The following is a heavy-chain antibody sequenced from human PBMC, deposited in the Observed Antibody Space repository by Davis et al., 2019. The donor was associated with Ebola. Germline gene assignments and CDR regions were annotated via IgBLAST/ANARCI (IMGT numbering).Heavy chain of an antibody. CDR3: ARDGVHYYDSSGYYGVGHWFDP. CDR2: INHSGST. Sequence: MPSETLSLTCAVYGGSFSDYYWSWIRQPPGKGLEWIGEINHSGSTNYNPSLKSRVTISVDTSKNQFSLKLSSVTAADTAVYYCARDGVHYYDSSGYYGVGHWFDPWGQGTLVTVSS. CDR1: GGSFSDYY. D-gene: IGHD3-22*01. J-gene: IGHJ5*02. V-gene: IGHV4-34*01.